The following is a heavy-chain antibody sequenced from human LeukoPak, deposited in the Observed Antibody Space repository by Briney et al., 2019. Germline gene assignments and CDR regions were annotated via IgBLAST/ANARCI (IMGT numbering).Heavy chain of an antibody. Sequence: GGSLRLSSAASGFTFCSYAMHWVRQAPGTGLEWVAVISYDGSNKYYADSVKGRFTISRDNSKNTVYLQMNSLRAEDTAVYYCAREGFDPWGQGILVTVSS. CDR2: ISYDGSNK. CDR3: AREGFDP. CDR1: GFTFCSYA. V-gene: IGHV3-30*04. J-gene: IGHJ5*02.